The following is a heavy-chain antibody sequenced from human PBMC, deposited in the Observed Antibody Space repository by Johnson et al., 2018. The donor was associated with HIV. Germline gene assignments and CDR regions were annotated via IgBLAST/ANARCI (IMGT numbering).Heavy chain of an antibody. D-gene: IGHD3-22*01. J-gene: IGHJ3*02. CDR2: IYSGGST. CDR3: ARDRRYYDSSGYYHDAFDI. V-gene: IGHV3-66*01. CDR1: GFTVSSNY. Sequence: VQLVESGGGVVQPGGSLILSCAASGFTVSSNYMSWVRQAPGKGLEWVSVIYSGGSTYYADSVKGRFTISRDNSKNTLYLQMNSLRAEDTAVYFCARDRRYYDSSGYYHDAFDIWGQWTMVTVSS.